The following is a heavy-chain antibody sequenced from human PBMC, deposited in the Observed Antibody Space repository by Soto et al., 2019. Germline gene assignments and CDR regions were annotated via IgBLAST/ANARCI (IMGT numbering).Heavy chain of an antibody. J-gene: IGHJ6*02. CDR2: IFSDDEK. Sequence: SGPTLVNPTETLTLTCTVSGFSLSNARMGVSWIRQPPGKALEWLAHIFSDDEKRYSTSLKSRLTITKDTSKNQVVLTMTNMDPVDTATYYCIQSRCGGDCLQSYASYYYYGMDVWGQGTTVTVSS. V-gene: IGHV2-26*01. CDR1: GFSLSNARMG. D-gene: IGHD2-21*02. CDR3: IQSRCGGDCLQSYASYYYYGMDV.